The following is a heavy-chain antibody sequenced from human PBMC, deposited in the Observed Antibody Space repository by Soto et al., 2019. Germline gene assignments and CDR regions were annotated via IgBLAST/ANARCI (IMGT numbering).Heavy chain of an antibody. Sequence: PGGSLRLSCAASGFTFSSYGMHWVRQAPGKGLEWVAVISYDGGNKYYADSVKGRFTISRDNSKNTLYLQMNSLRAEDTAVYYCAKNYDFWSGPGKDYFDYWGQGTLVTVSS. CDR1: GFTFSSYG. V-gene: IGHV3-30*18. CDR3: AKNYDFWSGPGKDYFDY. J-gene: IGHJ4*02. CDR2: ISYDGGNK. D-gene: IGHD3-3*01.